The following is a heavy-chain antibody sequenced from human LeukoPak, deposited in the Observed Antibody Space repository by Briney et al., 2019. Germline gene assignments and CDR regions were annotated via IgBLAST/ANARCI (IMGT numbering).Heavy chain of an antibody. CDR3: ARDGGYVVY. Sequence: SETLSLTCTVSGGSISSSSYYWGWIRQPPGKGLEWIGSIYYSGSTYYNPSLKSRVTISVDTSKNQFSLKLSSVTAADTAVYYCARDGGYVVYWGQGTLVTVSS. CDR1: GGSISSSSYY. CDR2: IYYSGST. V-gene: IGHV4-39*07. J-gene: IGHJ4*02. D-gene: IGHD4-23*01.